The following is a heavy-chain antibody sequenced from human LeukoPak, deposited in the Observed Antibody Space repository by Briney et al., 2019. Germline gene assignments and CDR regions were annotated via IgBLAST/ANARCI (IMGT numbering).Heavy chain of an antibody. V-gene: IGHV5-51*01. CDR2: IYPGDSDT. D-gene: IGHD2-2*01. J-gene: IGHJ6*03. Sequence: GESLKISCKGSGYSITSYWIGWVRQMPGKGLEWMGIIYPGDSDTRNSPSFQGQVTISADKSISTAYLQWSSLKASDTAMYYCARQLGGRAMPPPAYYYYYYMDVWGKGTTVTVSS. CDR1: GYSITSYW. CDR3: ARQLGGRAMPPPAYYYYYYMDV.